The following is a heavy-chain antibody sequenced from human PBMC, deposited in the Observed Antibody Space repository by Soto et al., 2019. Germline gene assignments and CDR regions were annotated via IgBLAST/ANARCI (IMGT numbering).Heavy chain of an antibody. J-gene: IGHJ4*02. Sequence: PGGSLRLSCAASGFTFSSYGMHWVRQAPGKGLEWVAVISYDGSNKYYAGSVKGRFTISRDNSKNTLYLQMNSLRAEDTAVYYCAKDLSDSLLVYWGQGTLVTVSS. D-gene: IGHD3-22*01. CDR2: ISYDGSNK. V-gene: IGHV3-30*18. CDR3: AKDLSDSLLVY. CDR1: GFTFSSYG.